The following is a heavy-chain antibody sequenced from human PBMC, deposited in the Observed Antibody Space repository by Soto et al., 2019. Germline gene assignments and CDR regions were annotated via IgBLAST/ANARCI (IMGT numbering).Heavy chain of an antibody. CDR3: ARGTSLGYYSYGMDV. D-gene: IGHD3-10*01. CDR2: ISGSSETK. Sequence: EVQLVESGGGLAQPGGSLRLSCAASGFSLSSHSVNWVRQAPGKGLEWISYISGSSETKYNADSVKGRFTTSRDNVKNVVYLQMNGLRDDDTALYYRARGTSLGYYSYGMDVWGQGTTVTVSS. J-gene: IGHJ6*02. V-gene: IGHV3-48*02. CDR1: GFSLSSHS.